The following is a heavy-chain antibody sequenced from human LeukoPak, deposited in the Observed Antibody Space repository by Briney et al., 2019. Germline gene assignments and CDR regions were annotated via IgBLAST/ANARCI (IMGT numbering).Heavy chain of an antibody. CDR2: ISSSSSNI. D-gene: IGHD3-10*01. CDR3: AVALSGSYVYYHTMDV. V-gene: IGHV3-21*01. CDR1: GFTFSSYT. J-gene: IGHJ6*02. Sequence: PGGSLRLSCAASGFTFSSYTMNWVRQAPGKGLEWVSSISSSSSNIYYADSVKGRFTISRDNAKNSLFLQMNNLGAEDTAVYYCAVALSGSYVYYHTMDVWGQGTTVTVSS.